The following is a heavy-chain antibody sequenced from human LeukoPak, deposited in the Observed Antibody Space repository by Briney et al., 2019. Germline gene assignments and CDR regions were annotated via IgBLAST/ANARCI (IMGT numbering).Heavy chain of an antibody. CDR1: GYTFTSYY. CDR3: ARGFTVYRLSLDY. D-gene: IGHD3-16*02. V-gene: IGHV1-46*01. CDR2: INPSGGVT. J-gene: IGHJ4*02. Sequence: ASVKVSCKASGYTFTSYYIHWVRQAPGQGLEWMGFINPSGGVTTYAQKFQGSVTMTRGTSTSTVYMELSSLRSEDTAVYYCARGFTVYRLSLDYWGQGSLVTVSS.